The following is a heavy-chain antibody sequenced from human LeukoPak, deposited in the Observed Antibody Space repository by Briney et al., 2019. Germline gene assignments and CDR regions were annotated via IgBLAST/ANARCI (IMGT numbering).Heavy chain of an antibody. D-gene: IGHD1-7*01. CDR1: GYTFTSYA. Sequence: GASVKVSCKASGYTFTSYAMHWARQAPGQRLEWMGWINAGNGNTKYSQKFQGRVTITRDTSASTAYMELSSLRSEDTAVYYCARAPLNWNYLFDYWGQGTLVTVSS. CDR2: INAGNGNT. J-gene: IGHJ4*02. CDR3: ARAPLNWNYLFDY. V-gene: IGHV1-3*01.